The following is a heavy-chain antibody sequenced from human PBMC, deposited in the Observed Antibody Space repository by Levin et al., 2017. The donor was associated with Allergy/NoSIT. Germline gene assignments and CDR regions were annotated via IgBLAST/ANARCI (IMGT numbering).Heavy chain of an antibody. CDR1: GGSISSGDYY. V-gene: IGHV4-30-4*01. J-gene: IGHJ4*02. D-gene: IGHD1-1*01. CDR3: ARELHNSNDVRRGIDH. Sequence: SETLSLTCTVSGGSISSGDYYWSWIRQPPGKGLEWIGYIYYSGSTYYNPSLKSRVTISVDTSKNQFSLKLSSVTAADTAVYYCARELHNSNDVRRGIDHWGQGTRVTVSS. CDR2: IYYSGST.